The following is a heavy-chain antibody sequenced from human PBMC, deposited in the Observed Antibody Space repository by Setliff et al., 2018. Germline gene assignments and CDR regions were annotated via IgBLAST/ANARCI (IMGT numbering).Heavy chain of an antibody. D-gene: IGHD3-10*01. CDR2: IRSSNSYT. CDR3: FGAGTCSY. CDR1: GFTYKNDW. V-gene: IGHV3-11*06. Sequence: GGSLRLSCGASGFTYKNDWVSWVRQAPGKGLEWVSYIRSSNSYTNYADSVRGRFTISRDNAKNSLSLQMNNLRTEDTAVYYCFGAGTCSYWGQGTLVTVSS. J-gene: IGHJ4*02.